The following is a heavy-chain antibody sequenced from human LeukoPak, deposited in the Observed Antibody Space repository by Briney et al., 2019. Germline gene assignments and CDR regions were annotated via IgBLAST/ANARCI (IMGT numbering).Heavy chain of an antibody. CDR3: TRDLAAAGSVYY. J-gene: IGHJ4*02. CDR2: IRSKAYGGTT. V-gene: IGHV3-49*04. CDR1: GFTFGDYA. D-gene: IGHD6-13*01. Sequence: GGSLRLSCTASGFTFGDYAMSWVRQAPGKGLEWVGFIRSKAYGGTTEYAASVKGRFTISRDDSKSIAYRQMNSLKTEDTAVYYCTRDLAAAGSVYYWGQGTLVTVSS.